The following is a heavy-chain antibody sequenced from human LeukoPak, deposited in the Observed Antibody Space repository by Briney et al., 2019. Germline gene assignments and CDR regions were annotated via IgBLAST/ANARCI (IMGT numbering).Heavy chain of an antibody. CDR1: GFTFSSYG. CDR3: ARDRADYWTAFDI. J-gene: IGHJ3*02. Sequence: PGGSLRLSCAASGFTFSSYGINWVRQAPGKGLEWVSYISTTGNTINYADSVKGRFTISRDNAKNSLYLKMRSLRVEDTAVYYCARDRADYWTAFDIWGQGTMVTVSS. D-gene: IGHD1-1*01. V-gene: IGHV3-48*03. CDR2: ISTTGNTI.